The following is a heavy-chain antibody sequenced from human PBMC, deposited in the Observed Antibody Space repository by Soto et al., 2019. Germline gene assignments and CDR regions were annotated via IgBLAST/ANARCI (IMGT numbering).Heavy chain of an antibody. V-gene: IGHV4-31*03. J-gene: IGHJ6*03. CDR2: IYYSGST. Sequence: SETLSLTCTVSGGSISSGGYYWSWIRQHPGKGLEWIGYIYYSGSTYYNPSLKSRVTISVDTSKNQFSLKLSSVTAADTAVYYCARQGDSLTGYYYYYYYMDVWGKGTTVTVSS. D-gene: IGHD3-9*01. CDR3: ARQGDSLTGYYYYYYYMDV. CDR1: GGSISSGGYY.